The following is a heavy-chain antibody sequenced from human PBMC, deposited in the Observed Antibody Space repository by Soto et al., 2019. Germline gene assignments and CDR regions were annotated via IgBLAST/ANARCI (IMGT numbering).Heavy chain of an antibody. J-gene: IGHJ4*02. V-gene: IGHV3-7*03. D-gene: IGHD1-26*01. Sequence: PGGSLRLSCTGSGFTFSDYYVDWARQAPGEGLEWVANIKQDESEKNYLDSVKGRFTISRDNAKNSLYLQMNSLRAEDTAVYYCASDRFRGTYYLRGVTYFFEEWGQGAPVTVSS. CDR3: ASDRFRGTYYLRGVTYFFEE. CDR1: GFTFSDYY. CDR2: IKQDESEK.